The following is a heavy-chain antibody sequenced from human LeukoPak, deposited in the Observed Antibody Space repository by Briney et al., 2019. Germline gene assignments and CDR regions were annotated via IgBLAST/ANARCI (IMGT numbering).Heavy chain of an antibody. CDR1: GGSISSGSYY. Sequence: SQTLSLTCTVSGGSISSGSYYWSWIRQPAGKGLEWIGRIYTSGSTNYNPSLKSRVTISVDTSKNQFSLKLSSVTAADTAVYYCARENPGGYDYVWGRYRHLDYWGQGTLVTVSS. D-gene: IGHD3-16*02. CDR3: ARENPGGYDYVWGRYRHLDY. J-gene: IGHJ4*02. CDR2: IYTSGST. V-gene: IGHV4-61*02.